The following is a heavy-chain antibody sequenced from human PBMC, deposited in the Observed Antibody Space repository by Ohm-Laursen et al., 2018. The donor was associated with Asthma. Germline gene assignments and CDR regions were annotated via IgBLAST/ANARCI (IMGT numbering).Heavy chain of an antibody. CDR3: AVTARYFDWLLLTDSDAFDI. CDR2: IYYSGST. J-gene: IGHJ3*02. V-gene: IGHV4-59*07. CDR1: GGSISSYY. Sequence: SDTLSLTCTVSGGSISSYYWSWIRQPPGKGLEWIGYIYYSGSTNYNPSLKSRVTISVDTSKNQFSLKLSSVTAADTAVYYCAVTARYFDWLLLTDSDAFDIWGQGTMVTVSS. D-gene: IGHD3-9*01.